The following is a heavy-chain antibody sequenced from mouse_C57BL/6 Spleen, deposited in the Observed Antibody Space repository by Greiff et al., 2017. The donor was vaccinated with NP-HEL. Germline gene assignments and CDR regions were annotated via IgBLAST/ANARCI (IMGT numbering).Heavy chain of an antibody. CDR3: AREFAY. J-gene: IGHJ3*01. CDR1: GFTFSDYY. V-gene: IGHV5-12*01. CDR2: ISNGGGST. Sequence: EVQVVESGGGLVQPGGSLKLSCAASGFTFSDYYMYWVRQTPEKRLEWVAYISNGGGSTYYPDTVKGRFTISRDNAKNTLYLQMSRLKSEDTAMYYCAREFAYWGQGTLVTVSA.